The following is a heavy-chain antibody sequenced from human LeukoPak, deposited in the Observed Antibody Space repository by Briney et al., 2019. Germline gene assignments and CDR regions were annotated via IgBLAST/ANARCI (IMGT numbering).Heavy chain of an antibody. D-gene: IGHD4-23*01. V-gene: IGHV1-8*01. Sequence: ASVKVSCKASGYTFTSYDINWVRQATGQGLEGMGGMNPNSGNTGYAQKFQGRVTMTRNTSISTAYMELSSLRSEDTAVYYCARGRRDYGGKPLSYWGQGTLVTVSS. CDR2: MNPNSGNT. J-gene: IGHJ4*02. CDR1: GYTFTSYD. CDR3: ARGRRDYGGKPLSY.